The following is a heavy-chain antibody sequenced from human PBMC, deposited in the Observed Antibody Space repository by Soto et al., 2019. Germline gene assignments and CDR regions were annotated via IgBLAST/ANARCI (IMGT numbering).Heavy chain of an antibody. CDR3: ARTTGSPARFDY. J-gene: IGHJ4*02. V-gene: IGHV1-18*01. CDR1: GYTFTSYG. D-gene: IGHD3-10*01. Sequence: ASVKVSCKASGYTFTSYGISWVRQAPGQGLEWMGWISANTGDTNYAQKLQGRVTMTTDTSTNTAYMELRSLTSDDTAVYYCARTTGSPARFDYWGQGTLVTVSS. CDR2: ISANTGDT.